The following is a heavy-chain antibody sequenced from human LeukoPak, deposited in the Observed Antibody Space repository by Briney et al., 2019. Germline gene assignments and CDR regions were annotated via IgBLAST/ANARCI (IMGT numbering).Heavy chain of an antibody. CDR3: ARQDIVLMVYAPGGFDP. D-gene: IGHD2-8*01. J-gene: IGHJ5*02. Sequence: SGSLSLSCAVSSFSISNCDFCGWLHAPPKRVLWVFAIIYHGGSTYYADSLKSRVTISVDTSKNQFSLKLSSVTAADTAVYYCARQDIVLMVYAPGGFDPWGQGTLDTVSS. V-gene: IGHV4-38-2*01. CDR2: IYHGGST. CDR1: SFSISNCDF.